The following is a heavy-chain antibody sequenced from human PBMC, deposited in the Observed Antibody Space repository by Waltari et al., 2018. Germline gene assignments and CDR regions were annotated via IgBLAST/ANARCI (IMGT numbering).Heavy chain of an antibody. CDR3: AREEFWSTYPDGFDM. CDR1: GGSIRNTIYY. CDR2: IYYSGNT. J-gene: IGHJ3*02. V-gene: IGHV4-39*07. Sequence: QMQLQEPGPGLVKTSETLSLTCSVSGGSIRNTIYYWGWIRQTPGKGLEWIGSIYYSGNTYYNPSLRSRVTLSVDRSKNQFSLNLSSVTAADTAVYYCAREEFWSTYPDGFDMWGQGTLVTVSS. D-gene: IGHD3-3*01.